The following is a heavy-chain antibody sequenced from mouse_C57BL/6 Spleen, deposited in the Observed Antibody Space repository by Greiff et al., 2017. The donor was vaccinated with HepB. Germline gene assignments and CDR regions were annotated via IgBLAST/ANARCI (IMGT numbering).Heavy chain of an antibody. CDR1: GFSLTSYG. J-gene: IGHJ4*01. Sequence: VQRVESGPGLVQPSQSLSITCTVSGFSLTSYGVHWVRQSPGKGLEWLGVIWRGGSTDYNAAFMSRLSITKDNSKSQVFFKMNSLQADDTAIYYCAKKGGTSDRDAMDYWGQGTSVTVSS. CDR2: IWRGGST. CDR3: AKKGGTSDRDAMDY. D-gene: IGHD2-14*01. V-gene: IGHV2-5*01.